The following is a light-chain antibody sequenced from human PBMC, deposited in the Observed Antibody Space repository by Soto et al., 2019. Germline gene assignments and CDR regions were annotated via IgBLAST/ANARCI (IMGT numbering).Light chain of an antibody. Sequence: QSVLTQPPSVSGSPGQSVTISCTGTSSDVGSYNRVSWYQQPPCTAPKLMIYEVSNRPSGVPDRFSGSKSGNTASLTISGLQAEDEADYYCSSYTSSSTFVVFGGGTKLTVL. J-gene: IGLJ2*01. CDR2: EVS. V-gene: IGLV2-18*02. CDR1: SSDVGSYNR. CDR3: SSYTSSSTFVV.